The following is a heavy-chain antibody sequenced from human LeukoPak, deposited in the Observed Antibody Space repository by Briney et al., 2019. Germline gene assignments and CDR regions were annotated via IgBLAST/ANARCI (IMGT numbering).Heavy chain of an antibody. Sequence: SETLSLTCTVSGGSISGYYWSWIRQPPGKGLEWIGYIYYSGSTNYNPSLKSRVNISVDTSKNQFSLKLSSVPAADTAVYYCATTPALAVAGTLDPKEWGQGTLVTVSS. CDR2: IYYSGST. CDR3: ATTPALAVAGTLDPKE. J-gene: IGHJ4*02. D-gene: IGHD6-19*01. V-gene: IGHV4-59*01. CDR1: GGSISGYY.